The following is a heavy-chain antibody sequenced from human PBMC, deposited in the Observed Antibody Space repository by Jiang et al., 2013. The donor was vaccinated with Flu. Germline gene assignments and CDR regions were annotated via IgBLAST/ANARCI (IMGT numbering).Heavy chain of an antibody. CDR2: TYYRSKWYN. J-gene: IGHJ3*02. CDR1: GDSVSSNSAA. CDR3: ARGGTYYYDSSGLFDI. V-gene: IGHV6-1*01. Sequence: SQTLSLTCAISGDSVSSNSAAWNWIRQSPSRGLEWLGRTYYRSKWYNDYAVSVKSRITTNPDTSKNQFSLQLNSVTPEDTAVYYCARGGTYYYDSSGLFDIWGQGTMVTVSS. D-gene: IGHD3-22*01.